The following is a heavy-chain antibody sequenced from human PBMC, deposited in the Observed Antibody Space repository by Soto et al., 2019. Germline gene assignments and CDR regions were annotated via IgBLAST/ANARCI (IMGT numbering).Heavy chain of an antibody. V-gene: IGHV3-33*01. CDR2: IWYDGSNK. D-gene: IGHD4-17*01. J-gene: IGHJ5*02. CDR3: ARDPTVTTSAGWFDP. CDR1: GFTFSSYG. Sequence: QVQLVESGGGVVQPGRSLRLSCAASGFTFSSYGMHWVRQAPGKGLEWVAVIWYDGSNKYYAESVKGRFTISRDNSKNTLYLQMNSLRAEDTAVYYCARDPTVTTSAGWFDPWGQGTLVTVSS.